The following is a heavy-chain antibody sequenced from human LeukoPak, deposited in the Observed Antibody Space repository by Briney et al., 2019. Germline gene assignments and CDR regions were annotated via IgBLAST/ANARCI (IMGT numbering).Heavy chain of an antibody. D-gene: IGHD3-22*01. Sequence: ASVKVSCKASGYTFTSYDINWVRQATGQGLEWMGWMNPNSGNTGYAQEFQGRVTMTRNTSISTAYMELSSLRSEDTAVYYCARGYDPLRGWHYYYYMDVWGKGTTVTVSS. J-gene: IGHJ6*03. CDR2: MNPNSGNT. CDR3: ARGYDPLRGWHYYYYMDV. V-gene: IGHV1-8*01. CDR1: GYTFTSYD.